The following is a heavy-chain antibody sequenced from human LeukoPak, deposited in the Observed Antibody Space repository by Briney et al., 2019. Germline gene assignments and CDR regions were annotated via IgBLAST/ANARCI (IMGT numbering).Heavy chain of an antibody. CDR3: ARGNCGGVSYLVDN. CDR1: GFTFDDYD. CDR2: IRRNTSTM. Sequence: PGRSLSLSCMTSGFTFDDYDMHWVRQAPGGGLEWVAGIRRNTSTMGYADSVKGRFTISRDNAKSSLYLQMTALRPEDTALYYCARGNCGGVSYLVDNWGQGTLVTVSS. J-gene: IGHJ4*02. V-gene: IGHV3-9*01. D-gene: IGHD2-21*02.